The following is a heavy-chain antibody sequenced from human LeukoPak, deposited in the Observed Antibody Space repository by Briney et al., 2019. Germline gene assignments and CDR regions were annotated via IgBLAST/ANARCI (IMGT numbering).Heavy chain of an antibody. CDR3: ARDPYYYDSSGYPGGFDY. CDR2: ISYDGSNK. CDR1: GFTFSRYA. Sequence: GGSLRLSCAVSGFTFSRYAMHWVRQAPGKGLEWVAVISYDGSNKYYADSVKGRFTISRDNSKNTLYLQMNSLRAEDTAVYYCARDPYYYDSSGYPGGFDYWGQGTLVTVSS. J-gene: IGHJ4*02. V-gene: IGHV3-30*04. D-gene: IGHD3-22*01.